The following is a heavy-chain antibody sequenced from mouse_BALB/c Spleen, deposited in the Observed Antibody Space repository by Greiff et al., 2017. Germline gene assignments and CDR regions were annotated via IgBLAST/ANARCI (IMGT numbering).Heavy chain of an antibody. Sequence: QVQLKESAAELARPGASVKMSCKASGYTFTSYTMHWVKQRPGQGLEWIGYINPSSGYTEYNQKFKDKTTLTADKSSSTAYMQLSSLTSEDSAVYYCARGIYYGNRGDYWGQGTTLTVSS. D-gene: IGHD2-1*01. CDR2: INPSSGYT. J-gene: IGHJ2*01. CDR1: GYTFTSYT. V-gene: IGHV1-4*02. CDR3: ARGIYYGNRGDY.